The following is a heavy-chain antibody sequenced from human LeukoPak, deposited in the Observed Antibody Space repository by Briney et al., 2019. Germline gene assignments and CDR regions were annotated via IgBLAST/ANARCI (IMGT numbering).Heavy chain of an antibody. CDR2: IIPILGIA. CDR1: GGTFSSYA. V-gene: IGHV1-69*04. D-gene: IGHD1-26*01. CDR3: ARGVVGATTTPNFDY. J-gene: IGHJ4*02. Sequence: ASVKVSCKASGGTFSSYAISWVRQAPGQGLEWMGRIIPILGIANYAQKFQGRVTITADKSTSTAYMELSSLRSEDTAVYYCARGVVGATTTPNFDYWGQGTLVTVSS.